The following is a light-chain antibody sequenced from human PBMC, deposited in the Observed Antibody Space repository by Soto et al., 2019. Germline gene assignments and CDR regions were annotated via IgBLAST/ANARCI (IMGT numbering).Light chain of an antibody. CDR1: SSDVGSYNL. V-gene: IGLV2-23*02. Sequence: QSALTQPASVSGSPGQSITISCTGTSSDVGSYNLVSWYQQHPGKAPKLMIYDVSKRPSGVSNRFSGSKSGNTASLTISGLPAEDEDDYYCCSDAGSSTYVFGAGTKLTVL. J-gene: IGLJ1*01. CDR3: CSDAGSSTYV. CDR2: DVS.